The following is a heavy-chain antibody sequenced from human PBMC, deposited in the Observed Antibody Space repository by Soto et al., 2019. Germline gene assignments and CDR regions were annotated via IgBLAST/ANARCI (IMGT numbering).Heavy chain of an antibody. D-gene: IGHD3-3*01. Sequence: PGGSLRLSCAASGFTFSSYWMSWVRQAPGKGLEWVANIKQDGSEKYYVDSVKGRFTISRDNAKNSLYLQMNSLRAEDTVVYYCARDELRFLPHAFDIWGQGTMVTVSS. V-gene: IGHV3-7*01. CDR3: ARDELRFLPHAFDI. CDR1: GFTFSSYW. J-gene: IGHJ3*02. CDR2: IKQDGSEK.